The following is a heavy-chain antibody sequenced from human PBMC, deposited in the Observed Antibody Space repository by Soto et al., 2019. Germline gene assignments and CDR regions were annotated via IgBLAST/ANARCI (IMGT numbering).Heavy chain of an antibody. CDR3: ARETALTTVTTPSAAPGYYYYYYMDV. D-gene: IGHD4-17*01. CDR1: GGSFSSGGYY. CDR2: IYYSGST. J-gene: IGHJ6*03. Sequence: SETLSLTCTVSGGSFSSGGYYWSWIRQHPGKGLEWIGYIYYSGSTYYNPSLKSRVTISVDTSKNQFSLKLSSVTAADTAVYYCARETALTTVTTPSAAPGYYYYYYMDVWGKGTTVTVSS. V-gene: IGHV4-31*03.